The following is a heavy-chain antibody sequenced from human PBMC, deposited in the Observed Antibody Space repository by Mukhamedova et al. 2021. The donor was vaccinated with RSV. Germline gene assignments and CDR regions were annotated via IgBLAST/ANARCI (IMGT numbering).Heavy chain of an antibody. CDR3: TTSAGGYCSSTSCLWYLDV. CDR2: GGTT. J-gene: IGHJ2*01. V-gene: IGHV3-15*01. D-gene: IGHD2-2*01. Sequence: GGTTDYAAPLKDRFTISRDDSNTTLYLQMNSLKIEDTAVYYCTTSAGGYCSSTSCLWYLDVWGRGTQVAVSS.